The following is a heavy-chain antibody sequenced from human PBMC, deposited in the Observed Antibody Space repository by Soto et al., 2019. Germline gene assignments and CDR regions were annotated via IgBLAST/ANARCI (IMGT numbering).Heavy chain of an antibody. V-gene: IGHV1-69*13. CDR2: IIPFFGTA. CDR3: AKSAPMDAGDKYYYDF. D-gene: IGHD4-17*01. CDR1: GGTFSTFG. Sequence: SVKVSCKAAGGTFSTFGISWVRQAPGQGLEWMGGIIPFFGTARYSQKFEYRITITADESTNTVYMDLRSLTSEDTAIYYCAKSAPMDAGDKYYYDFWGQGALVTVSS. J-gene: IGHJ4*02.